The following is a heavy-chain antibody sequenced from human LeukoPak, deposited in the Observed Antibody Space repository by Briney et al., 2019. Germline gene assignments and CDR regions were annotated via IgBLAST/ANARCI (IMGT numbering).Heavy chain of an antibody. CDR2: IYTSGST. Sequence: SETLSLTCTVSGGSISSYYWSWVRQPAGKGLEWIGRIYTSGSTNYNPSLKSRVTMSVDTSKNQFSLKLSSVTAADTAVYYCARDFRTRYCSGGSCPLYYYGMDVRGQGTTVTVSS. V-gene: IGHV4-4*07. CDR1: GGSISSYY. CDR3: ARDFRTRYCSGGSCPLYYYGMDV. D-gene: IGHD2-15*01. J-gene: IGHJ6*02.